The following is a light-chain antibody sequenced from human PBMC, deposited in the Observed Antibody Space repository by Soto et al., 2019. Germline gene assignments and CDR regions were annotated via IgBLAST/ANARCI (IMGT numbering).Light chain of an antibody. Sequence: DIQMTQYPTALSTSVGDRVTITCRASQSISNWLAWYQLKPGKAPNLLIYDAFTLESGVPSRFSGRGSGTEFTLTISSLPADDFASYYCLQYNSFPYTFGPGTKLDIK. CDR3: LQYNSFPYT. V-gene: IGKV1-5*01. J-gene: IGKJ2*01. CDR1: QSISNW. CDR2: DAF.